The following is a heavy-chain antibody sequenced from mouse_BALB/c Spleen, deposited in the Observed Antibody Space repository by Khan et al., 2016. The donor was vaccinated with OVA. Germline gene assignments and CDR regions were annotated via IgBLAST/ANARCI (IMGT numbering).Heavy chain of an antibody. J-gene: IGHJ2*01. V-gene: IGHV1-63*02. Sequence: QVQLKQSGAELVRPGTSVKMSCKAAGYTFTNYWIGWVKQRPGHGLEWIGDIYPGGGYTNYNEKFKGKATLTADTSSSTAYMQVSSLTSEDSAIYYWARRGGARATWDYFDYWGQGNTFTVSS. CDR3: ARRGGARATWDYFDY. CDR1: GYTFTNYW. CDR2: IYPGGGYT. D-gene: IGHD3-1*01.